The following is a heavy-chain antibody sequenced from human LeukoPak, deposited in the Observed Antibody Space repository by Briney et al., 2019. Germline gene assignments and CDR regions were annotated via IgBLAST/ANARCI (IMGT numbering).Heavy chain of an antibody. Sequence: GGSLRLSCAASGFTLSSYAMSWVRQAPGKGLEWVSAISVSGNTYHADSVKGRFTISRDSSKNTLYLQMNRLRAEDTAVYYCARDDVGYQNYMDVWGKGTTVTVSS. V-gene: IGHV3-23*01. CDR2: ISVSGNT. D-gene: IGHD2-15*01. CDR1: GFTLSSYA. CDR3: ARDDVGYQNYMDV. J-gene: IGHJ6*03.